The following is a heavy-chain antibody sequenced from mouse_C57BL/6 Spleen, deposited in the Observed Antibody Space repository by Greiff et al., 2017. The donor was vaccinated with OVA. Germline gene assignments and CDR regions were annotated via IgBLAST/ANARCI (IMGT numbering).Heavy chain of an antibody. V-gene: IGHV1-52*01. D-gene: IGHD4-1*01. CDR3: ARCGDWDGFDY. CDR2: IDPSDSET. Sequence: VQLQQPGAELVRPGSSVKLSCKASGYTFTSYWMHWVKQRPIQGLEWIGNIDPSDSETHYNQKFKDKATLTVDKSSSTAYMQLSSLTSEDSAVYYCARCGDWDGFDYWGQGTTLTVSS. CDR1: GYTFTSYW. J-gene: IGHJ2*01.